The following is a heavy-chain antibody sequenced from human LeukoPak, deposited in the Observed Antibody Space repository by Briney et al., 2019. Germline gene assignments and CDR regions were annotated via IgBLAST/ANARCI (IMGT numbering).Heavy chain of an antibody. CDR2: IYYSGST. J-gene: IGHJ6*03. V-gene: IGHV4-31*03. CDR1: GGSISSGGYY. CDR3: ARIGGSGSYGYYYYYMGV. D-gene: IGHD3-10*01. Sequence: PSETLSLTCTVSGGSISSGGYYWSWIRQHLGKGLEWIGYIYYSGSTYYNPSLKSRVTISVDTSKNQFSLKLSSVTAADTAVYYCARIGGSGSYGYYYYYMGVWGKGTTVTVSS.